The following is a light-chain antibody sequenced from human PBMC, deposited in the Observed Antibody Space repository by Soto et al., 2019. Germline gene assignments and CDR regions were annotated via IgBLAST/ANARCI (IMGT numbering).Light chain of an antibody. J-gene: IGLJ1*01. Sequence: QSVLTQPPSTSRTPGQRVTISCSGSSSDIGSNAVYWYQQLPGTAPKLLIYRNNQRPSGVPDRFSGTKSGTSASLAISGLRSEVEADYYCEAWNDGLCGFVFGTGTTVTVL. CDR2: RNN. CDR3: EAWNDGLCGFV. CDR1: SSDIGSNA. V-gene: IGLV1-47*01.